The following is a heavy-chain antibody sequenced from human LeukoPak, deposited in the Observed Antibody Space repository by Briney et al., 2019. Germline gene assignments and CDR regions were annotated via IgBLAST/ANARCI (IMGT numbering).Heavy chain of an antibody. CDR3: ARHGSITMVRGKRRYYYMDV. CDR2: INQDGTEK. D-gene: IGHD3-10*01. Sequence: GGSLRLSCAASGFPFSTYWMSWVRQAPGKGLEWVANINQDGTEKYYVDSVKGRFTISRDYAKNSLYLQMNSLRAEDTAVYYCARHGSITMVRGKRRYYYMDVWGKGTTVTISS. V-gene: IGHV3-7*03. CDR1: GFPFSTYW. J-gene: IGHJ6*03.